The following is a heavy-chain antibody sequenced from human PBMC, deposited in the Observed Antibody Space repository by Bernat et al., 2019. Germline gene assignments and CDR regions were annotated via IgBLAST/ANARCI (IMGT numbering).Heavy chain of an antibody. D-gene: IGHD4-11*01. J-gene: IGHJ3*02. CDR2: INPSGGST. CDR1: GYTFTCYY. Sequence: QVQLVQSGAEVKKPGASVKVSCKASGYTFTCYYMHWVRQAPGQGLEWMGIINPSGGSTSYAQKFQGRVTMTRDTSTSTVYMELSSLRSEDTAVYYCARTDYMYAFDIWGQGTMVTVSS. CDR3: ARTDYMYAFDI. V-gene: IGHV1-46*01.